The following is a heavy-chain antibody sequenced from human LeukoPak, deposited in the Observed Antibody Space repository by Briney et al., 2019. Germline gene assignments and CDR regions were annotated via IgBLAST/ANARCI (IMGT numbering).Heavy chain of an antibody. CDR2: IYYRGST. D-gene: IGHD4-17*01. Sequence: PSETLSLTCTVSGGSINNYYWSWIRQPPGKGLEWIGYIYYRGSTNYNPSLKSRVTFSVDTSKNQFSLKLNSVTAADTAVYYCARGGDYGDLRYFDYWGQGTLVSVSS. V-gene: IGHV4-59*01. CDR3: ARGGDYGDLRYFDY. J-gene: IGHJ4*02. CDR1: GGSINNYY.